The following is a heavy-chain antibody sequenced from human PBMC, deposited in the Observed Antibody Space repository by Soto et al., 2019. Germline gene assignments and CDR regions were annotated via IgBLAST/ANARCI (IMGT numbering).Heavy chain of an antibody. V-gene: IGHV3-30-3*01. Sequence: QVQLVESGGGVVQPGRSLRLSCAASGFTFSSYAMHWVRQAPGKGLEWVAVISYDGSNKYYADSVKGRFTNSTDNSKNTLYLQRNSLRAEDTAVYYCAREGCSGGSCGYPAGVDFDYWGQGTLVTVSS. CDR2: ISYDGSNK. CDR3: AREGCSGGSCGYPAGVDFDY. J-gene: IGHJ4*02. CDR1: GFTFSSYA. D-gene: IGHD2-15*01.